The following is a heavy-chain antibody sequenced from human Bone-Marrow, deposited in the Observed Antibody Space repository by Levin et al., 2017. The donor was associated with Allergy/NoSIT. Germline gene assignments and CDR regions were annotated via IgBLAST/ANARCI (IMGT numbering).Heavy chain of an antibody. CDR2: IIPIFGTA. D-gene: IGHD2-2*01. J-gene: IGHJ3*02. CDR1: GGTFSSYA. Sequence: GASVKVSCKASGGTFSSYAISWVRQAPGQGLEWMGGIIPIFGTANYAQKFQGRVTITADKSTSTAYMELSSLRSEDTAVYYCARYCSSTSCYGRRAFDIWGQGTMVTVSS. V-gene: IGHV1-69*06. CDR3: ARYCSSTSCYGRRAFDI.